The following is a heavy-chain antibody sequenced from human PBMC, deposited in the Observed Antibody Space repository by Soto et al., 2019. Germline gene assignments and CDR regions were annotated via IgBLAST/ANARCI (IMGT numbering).Heavy chain of an antibody. CDR1: GFTFSSYA. D-gene: IGHD2-2*01. V-gene: IGHV3-23*01. CDR2: ISGSGAYT. J-gene: IGHJ4*02. Sequence: GGSLSLSCAASGFTFSSYAMTWVRQAPGKGLEWVSAISGSGAYTYYANSVKGRFTISRDNSKNTLYLQLNSLRAEDTAVYYCAKYGCSSTSCQCDYWGQGTRVTVSS. CDR3: AKYGCSSTSCQCDY.